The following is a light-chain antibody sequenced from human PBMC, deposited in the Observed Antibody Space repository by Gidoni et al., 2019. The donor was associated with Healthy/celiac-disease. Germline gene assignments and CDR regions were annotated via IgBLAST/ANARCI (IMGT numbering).Light chain of an antibody. J-gene: IGKJ4*01. CDR1: QSISSY. CDR3: QQSYSTPAT. V-gene: IGKV1-39*01. Sequence: DIQMTQSPSSLSASVGASVTITCRASQSISSYLNWYHQKPGKAPKLLIYAASSLQSGVPSRFSGSGSGTDFTLTISSLQPEDCATYDWQQSYSTPATFGGGTKVEIK. CDR2: AAS.